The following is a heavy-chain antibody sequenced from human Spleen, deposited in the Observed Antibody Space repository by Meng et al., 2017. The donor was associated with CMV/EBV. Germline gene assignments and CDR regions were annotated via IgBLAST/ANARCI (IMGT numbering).Heavy chain of an antibody. D-gene: IGHD2-2*02. J-gene: IGHJ5*02. V-gene: IGHV4-39*07. CDR1: GGSISSSSYY. Sequence: SETLSLTCTVSGGSISSSSYYWGWIRQPPGKGLEWIGSIYYSGSTYYNPSLKSRVTISVDTSKNQFSLKLSSVTAADTAVYYCAKGYRAGGFDPWGQGTLVTVSS. CDR2: IYYSGST. CDR3: AKGYRAGGFDP.